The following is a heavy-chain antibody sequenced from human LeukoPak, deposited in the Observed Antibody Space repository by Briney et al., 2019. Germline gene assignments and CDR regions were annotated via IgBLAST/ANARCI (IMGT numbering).Heavy chain of an antibody. V-gene: IGHV1-69*04. CDR1: GGTFSSYA. J-gene: IGHJ4*02. CDR3: ARGYSYGSTHFDY. Sequence: SVKVSCKASGGTFSSYAISWVRQAPGQGLEWMGRIIPIFGIANYAQKFQGRVTITADKSTSTAYMELSSLRSEDTAVYYCARGYSYGSTHFDYWGQGTLVTVSS. D-gene: IGHD5-18*01. CDR2: IIPIFGIA.